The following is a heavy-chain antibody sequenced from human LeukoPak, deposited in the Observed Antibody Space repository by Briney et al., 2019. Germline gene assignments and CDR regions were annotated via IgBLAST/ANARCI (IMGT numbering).Heavy chain of an antibody. J-gene: IGHJ3*02. V-gene: IGHV4-30-2*01. CDR3: ARGLGDSDAFDI. D-gene: IGHD2-21*01. Sequence: PSETLSLTCAVSGGSISSGGYSWSWIRQPPGKGLEWIGYIYHSGSTYYNPSLRSRVTISVDRSKNQFSLKLSSVTAADTAVYYCARGLGDSDAFDIWGQGTMVTVSS. CDR1: GGSISSGGYS. CDR2: IYHSGST.